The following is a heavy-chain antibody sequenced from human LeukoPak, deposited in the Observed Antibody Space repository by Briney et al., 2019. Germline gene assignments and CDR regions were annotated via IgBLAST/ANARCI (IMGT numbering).Heavy chain of an antibody. V-gene: IGHV3-30*04. Sequence: GKSLRLSCAVSGFTFSSFPFHWVRQAPGKGLEWVAAISTDGSYKYHGDSVKGRFTISRDNPMNTLYLQMNGLRPDDTAVYYCARATLLWFGEPTSDAYYFDYWGQGTLVTVSS. CDR1: GFTFSSFP. CDR3: ARATLLWFGEPTSDAYYFDY. J-gene: IGHJ4*02. D-gene: IGHD3-10*01. CDR2: ISTDGSYK.